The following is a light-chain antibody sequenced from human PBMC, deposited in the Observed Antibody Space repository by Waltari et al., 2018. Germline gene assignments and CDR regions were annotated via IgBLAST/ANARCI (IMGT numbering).Light chain of an antibody. CDR2: DAS. V-gene: IGKV1-12*01. J-gene: IGKJ1*01. Sequence: DIQMTQSPSSVSASVGDRVTIASRASQGISNRLAWYQQKPGKAPRLLIYDASSLQSGVPSRFSGSGSGTDFTLTISRLQPEDFATYSCQQGNSFPPTFGQGTKVEI. CDR3: QQGNSFPPT. CDR1: QGISNR.